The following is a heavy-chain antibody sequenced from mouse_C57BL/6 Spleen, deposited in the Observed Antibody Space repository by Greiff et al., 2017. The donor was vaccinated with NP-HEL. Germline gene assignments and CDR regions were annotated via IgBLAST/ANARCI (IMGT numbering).Heavy chain of an antibody. CDR1: GYTFTDYY. V-gene: IGHV1-26*01. CDR2: INPNNGGT. J-gene: IGHJ2*01. Sequence: EVQLQQSGPELVKPGASVKISCKASGYTFTDYYMNWVKQSHGKSLEWIGDINPNNGGTSYNQKFKGKATLTVDKSSSTAYMELRSLTSEDSAVYYWARWGLGRGNYWGQGTTLTVSS. D-gene: IGHD4-1*01. CDR3: ARWGLGRGNY.